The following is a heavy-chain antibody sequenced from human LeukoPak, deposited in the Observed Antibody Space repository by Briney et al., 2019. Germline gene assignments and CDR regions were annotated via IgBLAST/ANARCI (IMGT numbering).Heavy chain of an antibody. D-gene: IGHD5-18*01. Sequence: SETLSLTSTVSGGSMNSHYWSWIRQPPGKGLEWIGYMLDTVTTKDNPSLKSRFTLSADTSKNRFSLRLTSVTAADTAVYYCATIKRGNIYGYFDFWGQGILVTVSS. J-gene: IGHJ4*02. V-gene: IGHV4-59*11. CDR1: GGSMNSHY. CDR2: MLDTVTT. CDR3: ATIKRGNIYGYFDF.